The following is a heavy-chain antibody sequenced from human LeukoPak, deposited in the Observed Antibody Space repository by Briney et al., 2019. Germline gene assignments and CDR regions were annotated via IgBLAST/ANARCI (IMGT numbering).Heavy chain of an antibody. D-gene: IGHD2-2*01. CDR2: IGISSGNT. CDR1: GFTFSSYS. Sequence: GGSLRLSCAASGFTFSSYSMNWVRQAPGKGLEGVSYIGISSGNTKYADSVKGLFTISGDKAKNSVYLQMNSLRVEDTAVYYCARDTKYAFDNWGQGTLVTVSS. CDR3: ARDTKYAFDN. V-gene: IGHV3-48*01. J-gene: IGHJ4*02.